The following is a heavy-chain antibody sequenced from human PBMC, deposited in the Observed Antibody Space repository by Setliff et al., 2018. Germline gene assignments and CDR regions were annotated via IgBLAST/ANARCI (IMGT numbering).Heavy chain of an antibody. J-gene: IGHJ5*02. CDR2: IYYSGST. Sequence: SETLSLTCTVSGGSISSSSYYWGWIRQPPGKGLEWIGSIYYSGSTYYNPSLKSRVTISVDTSKNQFSLKLSSVTAADTAVYYCARIHLLLWFGELLSGWFEPWGQGTLVTGSS. CDR3: ARIHLLLWFGELLSGWFEP. V-gene: IGHV4-39*07. CDR1: GGSISSSSYY. D-gene: IGHD3-10*01.